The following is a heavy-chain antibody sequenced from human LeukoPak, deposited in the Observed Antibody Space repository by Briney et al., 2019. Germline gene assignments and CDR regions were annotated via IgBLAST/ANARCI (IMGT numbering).Heavy chain of an antibody. CDR2: IYSGGST. CDR3: ARGSGGCDWNDY. J-gene: IGHJ4*02. D-gene: IGHD5-12*01. V-gene: IGHV3-66*01. CDR1: GFTVSSNY. Sequence: GGSLRLSCAASGFTVSSNYMSWVRQAPGKGLEWVSVIYSGGSTYYADSVKGRFTISRDNSKNTLYPQMNSLRAEDTAVYYCARGSGGCDWNDYWGQGTLVTVSS.